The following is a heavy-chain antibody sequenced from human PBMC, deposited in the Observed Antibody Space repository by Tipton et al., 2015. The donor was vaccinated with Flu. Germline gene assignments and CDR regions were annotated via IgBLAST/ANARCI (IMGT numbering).Heavy chain of an antibody. J-gene: IGHJ4*02. V-gene: IGHV4-4*07. D-gene: IGHD3-10*01. Sequence: TLSLTCTVYGGSLSSFYWTWIRQPAGKGLEWIGRIYSSGITKYNPSLKSRVTMSVDTSKNQFSLSLSSVTAADTAVYYCARGSGSGTFVIFDYWGQGTLVAVS. CDR1: GGSLSSFY. CDR2: IYSSGIT. CDR3: ARGSGSGTFVIFDY.